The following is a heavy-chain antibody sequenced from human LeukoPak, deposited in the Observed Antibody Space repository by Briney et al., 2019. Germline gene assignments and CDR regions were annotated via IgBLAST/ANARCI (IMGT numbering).Heavy chain of an antibody. CDR1: GFTFSSYA. Sequence: PGGSLRLSCAASGFTFSSYAMHWVRQAPGKGLEYVSAISSNGGSTYYADSVKGRFTISRDSSKNTLYLQMGSLRAEDMAVYYCARVSNGYYYGMDVWGQGTTVTVSS. V-gene: IGHV3-64*02. D-gene: IGHD4-11*01. CDR3: ARVSNGYYYGMDV. CDR2: ISSNGGST. J-gene: IGHJ6*02.